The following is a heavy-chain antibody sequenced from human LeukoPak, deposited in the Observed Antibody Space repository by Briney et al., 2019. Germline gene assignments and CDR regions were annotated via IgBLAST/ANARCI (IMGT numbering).Heavy chain of an antibody. Sequence: SETLSLTCAVSGGSIISSNWRSWVRQPPGKGLEWIGVIWRSGNTNYNPSVKSRVTISVDTYKNPVSLKLRPVTAADTAVYYWARLYNWNGDNYYYGMAVWGQGATVTVSS. J-gene: IGHJ6*02. V-gene: IGHV4-4*02. CDR1: GGSIISSNW. CDR2: IWRSGNT. D-gene: IGHD1-1*01. CDR3: ARLYNWNGDNYYYGMAV.